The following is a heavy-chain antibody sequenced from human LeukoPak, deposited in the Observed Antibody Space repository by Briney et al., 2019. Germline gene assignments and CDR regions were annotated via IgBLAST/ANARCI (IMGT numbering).Heavy chain of an antibody. CDR3: AKAPRYCSSTSCQYYFDY. D-gene: IGHD2-2*01. CDR1: GFTFSNYA. CDR2: ISGSGGST. J-gene: IGHJ4*02. Sequence: GGSLRLSCAASGFTFSNYAMTWVRQAPGKGLEWVSVISGSGGSTYYAESVRGRFTISRDNSKNTLYLQMNSLRAEDTAVYYCAKAPRYCSSTSCQYYFDYWGQGTLVTVSS. V-gene: IGHV3-23*01.